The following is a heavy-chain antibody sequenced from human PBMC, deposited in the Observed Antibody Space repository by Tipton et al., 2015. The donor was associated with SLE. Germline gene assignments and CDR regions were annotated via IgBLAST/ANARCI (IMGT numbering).Heavy chain of an antibody. CDR3: ARGGRGWLQSDDAFDI. CDR2: IYYSGST. CDR1: GGSISSHY. V-gene: IGHV4-59*11. J-gene: IGHJ3*02. D-gene: IGHD5-24*01. Sequence: LRLSCTVSGGSISSHYWSWIRQPPGKGLEWIGYIYYSGSTNYSPSLKSRVTISVDTSKNQFSLKLSSVTAADTAVYYCARGGRGWLQSDDAFDIWGQGTMVTVSS.